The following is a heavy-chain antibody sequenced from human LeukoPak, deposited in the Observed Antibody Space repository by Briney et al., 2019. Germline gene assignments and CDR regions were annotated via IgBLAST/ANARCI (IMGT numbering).Heavy chain of an antibody. CDR3: ARVYYSSSYDYWYFDL. J-gene: IGHJ2*01. D-gene: IGHD6-13*01. Sequence: SETLSLTCTVSGGSIGSYYWSWIRQPPGKGLEWIGYIYYSGSTNYNPSLKSRVTISVDTSKNQFSLKLSSVTAADTAVYYCARVYYSSSYDYWYFDLWGRGTLVTVSS. CDR2: IYYSGST. V-gene: IGHV4-59*01. CDR1: GGSIGSYY.